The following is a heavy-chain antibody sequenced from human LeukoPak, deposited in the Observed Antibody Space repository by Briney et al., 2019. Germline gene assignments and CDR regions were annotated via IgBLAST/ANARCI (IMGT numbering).Heavy chain of an antibody. V-gene: IGHV3-74*01. CDR2: IASDGSST. J-gene: IGHJ4*02. Sequence: GGSLRLSCAASGFTFSSYWMNWVRQAPGKGLVWVSRIASDGSSTTYADSVKGRFSISRDNAKNTLYLQMNSLRVEDTAVYYCARVYCSGGSCYFDYWGQGTLVTVSS. CDR1: GFTFSSYW. CDR3: ARVYCSGGSCYFDY. D-gene: IGHD2-15*01.